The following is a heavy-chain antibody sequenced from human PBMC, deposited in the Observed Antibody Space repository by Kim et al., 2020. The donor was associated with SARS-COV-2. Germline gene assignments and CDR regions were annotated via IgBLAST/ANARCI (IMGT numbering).Heavy chain of an antibody. CDR2: IYHSGST. J-gene: IGHJ6*01. D-gene: IGHD2-15*01. Sequence: SETLSLTCSVSGGSISSSSYYWGWIRQPPGKGLEWIGSIYHSGSTYYNPSLKSRVTISVDMSKNQFSLKLTSVTAADTAVYYCARRLLPQSYNYYGVDVWGQGTTVTVSS. CDR3: ARRLLPQSYNYYGVDV. CDR1: GGSISSSSYY. V-gene: IGHV4-39*01.